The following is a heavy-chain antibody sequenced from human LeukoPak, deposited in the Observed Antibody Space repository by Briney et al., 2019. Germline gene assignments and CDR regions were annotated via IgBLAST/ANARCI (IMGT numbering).Heavy chain of an antibody. D-gene: IGHD3-3*01. CDR1: GFTFSSYG. CDR2: ISYDGSNK. Sequence: GGSLRLSCAASGFTFSSYGMHWVRQAPGKGLEWVAVISYDGSNKYYADSVKGRFTISRDNSKNTLYLQMNSLRAEDTAVYYCARTLTIFGVVIPFDYWGQGTLVTVSS. CDR3: ARTLTIFGVVIPFDY. V-gene: IGHV3-30*03. J-gene: IGHJ4*02.